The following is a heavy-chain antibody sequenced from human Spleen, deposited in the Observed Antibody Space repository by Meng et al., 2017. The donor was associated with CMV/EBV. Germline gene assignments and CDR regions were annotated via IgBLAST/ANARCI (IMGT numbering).Heavy chain of an antibody. CDR2: INYSGST. D-gene: IGHD2-2*01. CDR3: AVTRRHYCTSTSCSYYGMDV. CDR1: GDSFSNYF. J-gene: IGHJ6*02. V-gene: IGHV4-34*01. Sequence: SETLSLTCAVYGDSFSNYFWNWVRQPPGKGLEWIGEINYSGSTNYNPSLKSRVTISVDTSKNQFSLKLSSVTAADTAVYYCAVTRRHYCTSTSCSYYGMDVWGQGTTVTVSS.